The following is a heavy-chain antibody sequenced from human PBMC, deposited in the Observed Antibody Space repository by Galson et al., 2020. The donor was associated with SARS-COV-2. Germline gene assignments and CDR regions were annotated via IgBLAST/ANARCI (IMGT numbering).Heavy chain of an antibody. CDR1: GFGFSYYW. CDR2: IQHDGSEK. CDR3: ARVDCSGGGCYPGNH. Sequence: GGYLRLSCEASGFGFSYYWMSWVRQAPGRGLERVANIQHDGSEKYYVDSVKGRFTISRDNPKNSLYLQMNNLRVEDTAVYHCARVDCSGGGCYPGNHWGRGTLVTVSS. D-gene: IGHD2-15*01. V-gene: IGHV3-7*03. J-gene: IGHJ5*02.